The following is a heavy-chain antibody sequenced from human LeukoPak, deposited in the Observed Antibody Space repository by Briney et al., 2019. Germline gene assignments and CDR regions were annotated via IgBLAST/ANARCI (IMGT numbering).Heavy chain of an antibody. Sequence: GGSLRLSCAASGFTFSNHGMHWVRQAPGKGPEWVALIWYDGSNKYYGDSVKGRFTISRDNSKNTLYLQMNSLRAEDTAVYYCAKDYSGWPTAFEDVWGQGTTVTVSS. J-gene: IGHJ6*02. V-gene: IGHV3-33*06. CDR2: IWYDGSNK. CDR3: AKDYSGWPTAFEDV. CDR1: GFTFSNHG. D-gene: IGHD6-19*01.